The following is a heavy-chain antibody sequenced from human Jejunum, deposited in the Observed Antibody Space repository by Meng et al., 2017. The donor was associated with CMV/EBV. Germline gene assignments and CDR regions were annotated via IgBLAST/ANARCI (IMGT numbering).Heavy chain of an antibody. CDR2: INPNSGGT. J-gene: IGHJ6*02. V-gene: IGHV1-2*02. D-gene: IGHD3-10*01. Sequence: FTGYYIHWVRQAPGQGLEWMGWINPNSGGTNFEQKFQGRVTMTRDTSISTVYMEMGSLTSDDTAVFYCARADQGTWFSYYNGMDVWGQGTTGTVSS. CDR3: ARADQGTWFSYYNGMDV. CDR1: FTGYY.